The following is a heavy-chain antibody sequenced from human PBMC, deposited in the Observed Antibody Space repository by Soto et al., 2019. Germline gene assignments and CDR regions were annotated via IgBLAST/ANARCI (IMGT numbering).Heavy chain of an antibody. V-gene: IGHV4-59*08. Sequence: SETLSLTCTVSGGSISSYYWSWIRQPPGKGLEWIGYIYYSGSTNYNPSLKSRVTISVDTSKNQFSLKLSSVTAADTAVYYCARYYYGSGSYYFDYWGQGTLVTVSS. D-gene: IGHD3-10*01. CDR2: IYYSGST. CDR1: GGSISSYY. J-gene: IGHJ4*02. CDR3: ARYYYGSGSYYFDY.